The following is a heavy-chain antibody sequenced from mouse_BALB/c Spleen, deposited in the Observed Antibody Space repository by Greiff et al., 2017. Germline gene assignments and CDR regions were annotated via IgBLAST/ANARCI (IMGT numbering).Heavy chain of an antibody. Sequence: LVKTGASVKISCKASGYSFTGYYMHWVKQSHGKSLEWIGYISCYNGATSYNQKFKGKATFTVDKSSSTAYMQLSSLTSEDSAVYYCARWHYGSSYGYFDVWGAGTTVTVSS. CDR2: ISCYNGAT. V-gene: IGHV1S34*01. CDR3: ARWHYGSSYGYFDV. J-gene: IGHJ1*01. CDR1: GYSFTGYY. D-gene: IGHD1-1*01.